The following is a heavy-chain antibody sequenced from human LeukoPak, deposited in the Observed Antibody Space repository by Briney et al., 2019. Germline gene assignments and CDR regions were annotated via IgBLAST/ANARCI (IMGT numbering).Heavy chain of an antibody. V-gene: IGHV1-69*05. CDR2: IIAIFGTA. J-gene: IGHJ6*03. D-gene: IGHD3-10*01. Sequence: SVKVSCKASGGTFSSYAISWVRQAPGQGLEWMGGIIAIFGTANYAQKLQGRVTITTDESTTTPYMKLSSLRSDDTAVYYCARSYEGRLGHMDVWGKGTTVTVSS. CDR3: ARSYEGRLGHMDV. CDR1: GGTFSSYA.